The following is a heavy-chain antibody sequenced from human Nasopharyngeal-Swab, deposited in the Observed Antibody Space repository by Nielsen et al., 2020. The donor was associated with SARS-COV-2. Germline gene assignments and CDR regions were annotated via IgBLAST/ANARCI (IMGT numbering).Heavy chain of an antibody. V-gene: IGHV3-7*03. CDR1: GFTFSSYW. CDR3: ARRIQLFEARDWFDP. D-gene: IGHD5-18*01. CDR2: IKEDGSEK. J-gene: IGHJ5*02. Sequence: GGSLRLSCAASGFTFSSYWMSWVRQAPGKGLEWVANIKEDGSEKYYVDSVKGRFTISRDNAKNSLYLQMNSLRAEDTAVYYCARRIQLFEARDWFDPWGQGTLVTVSS.